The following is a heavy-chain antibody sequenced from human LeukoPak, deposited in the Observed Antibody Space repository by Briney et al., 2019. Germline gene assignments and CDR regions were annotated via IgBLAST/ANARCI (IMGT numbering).Heavy chain of an antibody. CDR2: ISGSGGSA. CDR3: AKRRGLELLYYYYMDV. CDR1: GFTFNSYA. Sequence: GGSLRLSCAASGFTFNSYAMSWVRQAPGKGLEWVSAISGSGGSAYYADSVKGRFTISRDNSKNTLYLQMNSLRAEDTAVYYCAKRRGLELLYYYYMDVWGRGTTVTVSS. V-gene: IGHV3-23*01. J-gene: IGHJ6*03. D-gene: IGHD1-7*01.